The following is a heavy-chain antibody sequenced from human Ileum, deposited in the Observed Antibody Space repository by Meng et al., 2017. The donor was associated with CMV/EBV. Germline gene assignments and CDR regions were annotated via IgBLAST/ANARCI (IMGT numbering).Heavy chain of an antibody. CDR2: ISAYNGNT. Sequence: AGYTFSSYGITWVRQAPGQGLEWMGWISAYNGNTNYAQKLQGRVTMTTDTSTSTAYMELRSLTSDDTAVYYCARGYYYGSEDSMDVWGQGTTVTVSS. CDR1: GYTFSSYG. D-gene: IGHD3-10*01. V-gene: IGHV1-18*01. CDR3: ARGYYYGSEDSMDV. J-gene: IGHJ6*02.